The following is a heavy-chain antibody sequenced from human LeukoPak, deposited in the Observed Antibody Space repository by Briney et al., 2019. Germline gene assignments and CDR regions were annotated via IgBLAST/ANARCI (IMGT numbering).Heavy chain of an antibody. D-gene: IGHD2-2*02. CDR1: GFTFSDYY. Sequence: GGSLRLSCAASGFTFSDYYMSWIRQAPGEGLEWVSYISSSGSTIYYADSVKGRFTISRANAKNSLYLQMTSLRAEDTAVYYCARAYCSSTSCYISGGSYYGMDVWGQGTTVTVSS. CDR2: ISSSGSTI. CDR3: ARAYCSSTSCYISGGSYYGMDV. V-gene: IGHV3-11*01. J-gene: IGHJ6*02.